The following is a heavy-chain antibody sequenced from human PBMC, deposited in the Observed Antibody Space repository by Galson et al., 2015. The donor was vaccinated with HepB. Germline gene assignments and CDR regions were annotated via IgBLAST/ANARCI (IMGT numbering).Heavy chain of an antibody. D-gene: IGHD3-9*01. V-gene: IGHV4-39*01. CDR3: ASGGGESDILTGYYIDYFDY. J-gene: IGHJ4*02. CDR1: GGSISSSSYY. CDR2: IYYSGST. Sequence: LSLTCTVSGGSISSSSYYWGWIRQPPGKGLEWIGSIYYSGSTYYNPSLKSRVTISVDTSKNQFSLKLSSVTAADTAVYYCASGGGESDILTGYYIDYFDYWGQGTLVTVSS.